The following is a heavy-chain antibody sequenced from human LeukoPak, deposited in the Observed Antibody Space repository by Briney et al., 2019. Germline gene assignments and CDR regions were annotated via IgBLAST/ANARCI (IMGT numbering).Heavy chain of an antibody. CDR2: ISYNGIT. CDR1: GDSIRTNSYF. CDR3: ARRNGHTWDVGNWFDP. D-gene: IGHD5-24*01. Sequence: PSETLSLTCSLSGDSIRTNSYFWAWIRQPPGMELEWIGSISYNGITYYNPFLTSRAIVSVGTSKNQFSLNLNSVTAADTAVYYCARRNGHTWDVGNWFDPWGQGTLVTVSS. V-gene: IGHV4-39*01. J-gene: IGHJ5*02.